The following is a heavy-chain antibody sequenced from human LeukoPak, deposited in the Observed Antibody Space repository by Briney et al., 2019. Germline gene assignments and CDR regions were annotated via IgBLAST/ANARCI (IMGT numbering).Heavy chain of an antibody. CDR3: AKGSGVIPLLSYMDV. CDR1: GFTFSSYG. V-gene: IGHV3-30*02. Sequence: GGSLRLSCAASGFTFSSYGMHWVRQAPGKGLEWVAFIRYDGSNKYYADSVKGRFTISKDKSKNTVYLQMNSLRAEDTAIYYCAKGSGVIPLLSYMDVWGKGTTVTVSS. J-gene: IGHJ6*03. CDR2: IRYDGSNK. D-gene: IGHD3-10*01.